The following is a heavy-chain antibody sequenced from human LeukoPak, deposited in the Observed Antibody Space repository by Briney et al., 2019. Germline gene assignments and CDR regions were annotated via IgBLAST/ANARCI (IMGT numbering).Heavy chain of an antibody. J-gene: IGHJ5*02. CDR1: GCSMTHYF. CDR3: ARATQRYCSGTTCFSYWFDT. V-gene: IGHV4-4*09. Sequence: SETLSLTCTVSGCSMTHYFWNWIRQPPGKGLEWIGYTHTSGSPDYSRSLKSRVTISLDTSTNQFSLMLSSVTAEDTAVYFCARATQRYCSGTTCFSYWFDTWGQGTLATVSS. D-gene: IGHD2-2*01. CDR2: THTSGSP.